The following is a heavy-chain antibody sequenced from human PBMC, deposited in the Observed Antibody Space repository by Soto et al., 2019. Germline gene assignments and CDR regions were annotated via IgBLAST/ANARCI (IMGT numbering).Heavy chain of an antibody. CDR1: GFTLSNYW. V-gene: IGHV3-74*01. D-gene: IGHD5-12*01. J-gene: IGHJ4*02. CDR3: VRIRRGDGYTFGY. Sequence: EVQLVESGGVSVQPGGSLRLSCTASGFTLSNYWMHWVRQAPGKGLVWVSRINTDGITTTYADSVKGRFTISRDNAKNTLYLQMNSLRDEDTAVYYCVRIRRGDGYTFGYWGQGTLVTVSS. CDR2: INTDGITT.